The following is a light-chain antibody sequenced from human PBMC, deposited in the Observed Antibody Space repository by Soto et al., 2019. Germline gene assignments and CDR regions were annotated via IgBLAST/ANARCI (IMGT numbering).Light chain of an antibody. J-gene: IGLJ2*01. Sequence: QSVLTQPPSVSGSPGQSITISCTGTSSDVGYYNYVSWYQHHPGKAPKLMIYEVSNRPSGVFNRFSGSKSGNTASLTISGLQAEDEADYYCSSYTSSATLVLFGGGTKLTVL. CDR1: SSDVGYYNY. CDR3: SSYTSSATLVL. CDR2: EVS. V-gene: IGLV2-14*01.